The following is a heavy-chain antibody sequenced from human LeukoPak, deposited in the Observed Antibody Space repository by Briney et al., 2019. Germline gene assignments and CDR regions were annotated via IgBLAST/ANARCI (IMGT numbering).Heavy chain of an antibody. Sequence: ETLSLTCAVYGGSFSGYYWSWIRQPPGKGLEWVSAISGSGGSTYYSDSVKGRFTISRDNSKNTLYLQMHSLRAEDTAVYYCSCYDDYWGQGTLVTVSS. J-gene: IGHJ4*02. CDR3: SCYDDY. CDR2: ISGSGGST. V-gene: IGHV3-23*01. D-gene: IGHD2-2*01. CDR1: GGSFSGYY.